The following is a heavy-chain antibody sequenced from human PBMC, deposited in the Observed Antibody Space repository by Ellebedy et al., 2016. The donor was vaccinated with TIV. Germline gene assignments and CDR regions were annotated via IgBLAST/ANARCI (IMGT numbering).Heavy chain of an antibody. J-gene: IGHJ6*02. CDR2: MNQDGSET. V-gene: IGHV3-7*03. CDR3: ARDTSARWFDYYHYYGMDV. Sequence: GESLKISCEASTFVFENYWMNWVRQAPGKGLEWVAKMNQDGSETFYSDSVTGRFAISRDNAKNSLYLQMDSLRVDDTAVYYCARDTSARWFDYYHYYGMDVWGQGTTVTVSS. CDR1: TFVFENYW. D-gene: IGHD3-10*01.